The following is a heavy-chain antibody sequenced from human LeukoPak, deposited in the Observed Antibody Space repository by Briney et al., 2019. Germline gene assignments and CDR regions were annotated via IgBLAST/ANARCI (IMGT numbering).Heavy chain of an antibody. CDR2: IYTSGST. CDR1: GGSISSYY. J-gene: IGHJ5*02. V-gene: IGHV4-4*07. CDR3: ARDLAGSGWYPQYSWFDP. Sequence: PSETLSLTCTVSGGSISSYYWSWIRQPAGKGLEWIGRIYTSGSTNYNPSLKSRVTMSVDTSKNQFSLKLSSVTAADTAVYYCARDLAGSGWYPQYSWFDPWGQGTLVTVSS. D-gene: IGHD6-19*01.